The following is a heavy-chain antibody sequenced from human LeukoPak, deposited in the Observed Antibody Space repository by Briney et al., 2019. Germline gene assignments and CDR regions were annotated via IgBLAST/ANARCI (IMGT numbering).Heavy chain of an antibody. D-gene: IGHD3-3*01. J-gene: IGHJ3*02. V-gene: IGHV3-21*01. CDR3: AIRITIFGVVIPDAFDI. CDR2: ISSSSSYI. Sequence: PGGSLRLSCAASGFTFSSYSMNWVRQAPGKGPEWVSSISSSSSYIYYADSVKGRFTISRDNAKNSLYLQMNSLRAEDTAVYYCAIRITIFGVVIPDAFDIWGQGTMVTVSS. CDR1: GFTFSSYS.